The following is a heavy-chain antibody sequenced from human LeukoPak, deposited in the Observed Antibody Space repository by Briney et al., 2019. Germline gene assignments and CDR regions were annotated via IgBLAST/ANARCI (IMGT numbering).Heavy chain of an antibody. V-gene: IGHV4-34*01. CDR2: INHSGST. Sequence: SETLSLTCTVSGGSISSYYWSWIRQPPGKGLEWIGEINHSGSTNYNPSLKSRVTISVDTSKNQFSLKLSSVTAADTAVYYCARGVSGSYGYWGQGTLVTVSS. CDR1: GGSISSYY. J-gene: IGHJ4*02. D-gene: IGHD3-10*01. CDR3: ARGVSGSYGY.